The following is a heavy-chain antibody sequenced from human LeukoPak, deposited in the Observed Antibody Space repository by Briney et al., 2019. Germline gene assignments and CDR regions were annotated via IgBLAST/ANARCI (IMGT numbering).Heavy chain of an antibody. V-gene: IGHV3-20*04. CDR2: INWNGGST. Sequence: GGSLRLSCAASGFTFNDYGMSWVRQDPGKGLEWVSGINWNGGSTTYADSVKGRFTISRDNAENSLYLQMNSLRAEDTALYYCARAAGYCTNAVCWTGFDYWGQGTLVTVSS. D-gene: IGHD2-8*01. CDR1: GFTFNDYG. CDR3: ARAAGYCTNAVCWTGFDY. J-gene: IGHJ4*02.